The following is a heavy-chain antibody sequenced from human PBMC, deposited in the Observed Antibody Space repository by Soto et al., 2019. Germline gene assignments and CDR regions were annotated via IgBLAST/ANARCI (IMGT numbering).Heavy chain of an antibody. CDR3: ANGPNDVFDM. Sequence: SVKVSCKASACTFSSYAISWARQAPGQGLEWMGGIIPIFGTANYAQKFQGRVTITADESTSTAYMELSSLRSEDTAVYYCANGPNDVFDMWGQGRMVTVSS. V-gene: IGHV1-69*13. CDR2: IIPIFGTA. J-gene: IGHJ3*02. CDR1: ACTFSSYA.